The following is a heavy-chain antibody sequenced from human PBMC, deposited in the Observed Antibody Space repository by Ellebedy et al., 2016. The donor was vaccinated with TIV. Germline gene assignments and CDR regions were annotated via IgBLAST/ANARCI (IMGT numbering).Heavy chain of an antibody. Sequence: GGSLRLSCAASGIIFSTYDFHWVRQAPGKGLEWVAVISNDGSKEYYAGSVKGRFTISRDNSKNTLYLQMNSLRVEDTAVYYCAKAGGSSGGYDFLFHYWGQGGLVTVSS. CDR1: GIIFSTYD. CDR3: AKAGGSSGGYDFLFHY. V-gene: IGHV3-30*18. D-gene: IGHD5-12*01. CDR2: ISNDGSKE. J-gene: IGHJ4*02.